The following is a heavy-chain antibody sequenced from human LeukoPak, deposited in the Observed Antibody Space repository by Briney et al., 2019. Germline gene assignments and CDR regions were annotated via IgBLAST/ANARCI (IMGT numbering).Heavy chain of an antibody. J-gene: IGHJ4*02. CDR1: GGSFSGYY. V-gene: IGHV4-34*01. Sequence: PSETLSLTCAVYGGSFSGYYWSWIRQPPGKGLEWIGEINHSGSTNYNPSLKSRVTISVNTSKNQFSLKLSSVTAADTAVYYCARRLPWGRYSSSSGRAPRRGGGNDYWGQGTLVTVSS. CDR2: INHSGST. D-gene: IGHD6-6*01. CDR3: ARRLPWGRYSSSSGRAPRRGGGNDY.